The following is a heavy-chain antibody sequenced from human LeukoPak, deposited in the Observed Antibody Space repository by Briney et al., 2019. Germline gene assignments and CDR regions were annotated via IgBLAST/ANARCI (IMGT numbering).Heavy chain of an antibody. CDR2: IYYSGST. D-gene: IGHD2-2*01. V-gene: IGHV4-39*01. CDR3: ARVHIVVVPAAIYGAFDI. J-gene: IGHJ3*02. CDR1: GGSISSSSYY. Sequence: SETLSLTCTVSGGSISSSSYYWGWIRQPPGKGLEWIGSIYYSGSTYYNPSLKSRVTISVDTSKNQFSLKLSSVTAADTAVYYCARVHIVVVPAAIYGAFDIWGQGTMVTASS.